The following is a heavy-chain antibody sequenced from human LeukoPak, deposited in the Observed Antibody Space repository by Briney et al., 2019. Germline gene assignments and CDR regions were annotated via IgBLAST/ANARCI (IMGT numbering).Heavy chain of an antibody. CDR3: ARDGNYDSRGYLNNWFDP. J-gene: IGHJ5*02. CDR2: TYYRSKFYH. D-gene: IGHD3-22*01. Sequence: SQTLSLTCAISGDSVSNISAAWNWIRQSPSRGLEWLGRTYYRSKFYHDYAVSVKRRIAIIPDTSKNHFSLQLNSVTPEDTAVYYCARDGNYDSRGYLNNWFDPWGQGTLVTVSS. V-gene: IGHV6-1*01. CDR1: GDSVSNISAA.